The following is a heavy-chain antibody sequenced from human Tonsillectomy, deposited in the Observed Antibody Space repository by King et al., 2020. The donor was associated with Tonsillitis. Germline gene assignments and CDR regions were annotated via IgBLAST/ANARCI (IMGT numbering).Heavy chain of an antibody. V-gene: IGHV4-39*07. J-gene: IGHJ4*02. CDR1: GGSISSSSHY. CDR3: ARVGGSGSQHNDY. D-gene: IGHD1-26*01. CDR2: SHYSGST. Sequence: QLQESGPGLVKPSETLSLTCTVSGGSISSSSHYWGWIRQPPGTGLEWIATSHYSGSTYYNPSLKSRVTMSVDTSKNQFSLKLSSVTAADTAVYYCARVGGSGSQHNDYWGQGTLVTVSS.